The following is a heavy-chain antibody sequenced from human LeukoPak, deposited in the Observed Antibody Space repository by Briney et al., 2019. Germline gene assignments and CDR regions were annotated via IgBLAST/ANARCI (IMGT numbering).Heavy chain of an antibody. Sequence: GGSLRLSCAASGLTFSSYNMNWVRQAPGKGLEWVSSISSSSSYIYYADSVKGRFTISRDNARNSLYLQMNSLRAEDTSVYYCGSDLGRGGGIDYWGQGTLVTVSS. D-gene: IGHD3-16*01. J-gene: IGHJ4*02. CDR1: GLTFSSYN. V-gene: IGHV3-21*01. CDR2: ISSSSSYI. CDR3: GSDLGRGGGIDY.